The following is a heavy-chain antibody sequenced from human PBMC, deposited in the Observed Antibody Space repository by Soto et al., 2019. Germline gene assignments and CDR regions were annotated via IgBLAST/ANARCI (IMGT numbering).Heavy chain of an antibody. D-gene: IGHD3-16*01. Sequence: QVQLVQSGAEVKKPGASVKVSCKASGYTFTSYGFSWVRQAPGQGLEWMGWINGYTGNTHYAQKFQGRVTMTTDTSTSTAYMALWTLISDDTAVYYCARSWVTGKGGMDVWGQGTTVTVSS. CDR3: ARSWVTGKGGMDV. CDR2: INGYTGNT. J-gene: IGHJ6*02. CDR1: GYTFTSYG. V-gene: IGHV1-18*01.